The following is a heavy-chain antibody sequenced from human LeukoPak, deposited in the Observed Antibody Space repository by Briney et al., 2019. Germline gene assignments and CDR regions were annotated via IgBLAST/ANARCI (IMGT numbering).Heavy chain of an antibody. Sequence: PSETLSLTCAVSGGSISSYYWSWIRQPPGKGLEWIGYIYHSGSTNYNPSPSLKSRVTISVDRSNNQFSLKLRYVTAEDTAVYYCARATYCTNGVCRIYGMDVWGQGTTVTVSS. D-gene: IGHD2-8*01. V-gene: IGHV4-59*01. CDR3: ARATYCTNGVCRIYGMDV. CDR1: GGSISSYY. J-gene: IGHJ6*02. CDR2: IYHSGST.